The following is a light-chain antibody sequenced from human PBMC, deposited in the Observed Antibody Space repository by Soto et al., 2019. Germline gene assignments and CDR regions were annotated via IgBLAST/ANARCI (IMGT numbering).Light chain of an antibody. J-gene: IGKJ1*01. CDR1: QSVSSN. V-gene: IGKV3-15*01. CDR3: QHYGNWLQT. CDR2: GAS. Sequence: EIVLTQSPDTLSVSPGERATLSCRASQSVSSNIAWYQQKPGQAPRLLIYGASTSATGVPARFSGSGSGTEFTLTISSLQSEDFAIYFCQHYGNWLQTFGQGTKVVTK.